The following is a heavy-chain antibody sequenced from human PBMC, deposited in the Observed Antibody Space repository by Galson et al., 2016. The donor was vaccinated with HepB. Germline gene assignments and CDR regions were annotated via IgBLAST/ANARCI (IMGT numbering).Heavy chain of an antibody. Sequence: SLRLSCAASGFTFSTYCMGWVRQGPGKGLEWVSGINGDGVRTHYADSVKGRFTISRDNSKNTLYLQMNSLRAEDTAVYYCAKGGLCDGDCYTPPEWGQGTLVTVSS. CDR3: AKGGLCDGDCYTPPE. CDR2: INGDGVRT. V-gene: IGHV3-23*01. J-gene: IGHJ4*02. D-gene: IGHD2-21*02. CDR1: GFTFSTYC.